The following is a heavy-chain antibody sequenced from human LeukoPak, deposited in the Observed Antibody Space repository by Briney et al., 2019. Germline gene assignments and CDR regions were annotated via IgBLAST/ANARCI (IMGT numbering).Heavy chain of an antibody. J-gene: IGHJ4*02. V-gene: IGHV1-2*06. CDR2: INPNSGGT. CDR1: GYTFTGYY. CDR3: ASTDDGSYRRFDY. D-gene: IGHD1-26*01. Sequence: ASVKVSCKASGYTFTGYYMHWVRQAPGQGLEWMGRINPNSGGTNYAQKFQGRVTITADESTSTAYMELSSLRSEDTAVYYCASTDDGSYRRFDYWGQGTLVTVSS.